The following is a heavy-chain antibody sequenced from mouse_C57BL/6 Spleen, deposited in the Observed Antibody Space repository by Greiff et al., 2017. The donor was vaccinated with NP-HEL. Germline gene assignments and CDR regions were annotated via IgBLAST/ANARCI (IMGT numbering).Heavy chain of an antibody. CDR2: IDPSDSET. V-gene: IGHV1-52*01. CDR3: ARRGYSNYFDY. CDR1: GYTFTSYW. J-gene: IGHJ2*01. D-gene: IGHD2-5*01. Sequence: VQLQQPGAELVRPGSSVKLSCKASGYTFTSYWMHWVKQRPIQGLEWIGNIDPSDSETHYNQKFKDKVTLTVDKSSSTAYMQLSSLTSEDSAVYYCARRGYSNYFDYWGQGTTLTVSS.